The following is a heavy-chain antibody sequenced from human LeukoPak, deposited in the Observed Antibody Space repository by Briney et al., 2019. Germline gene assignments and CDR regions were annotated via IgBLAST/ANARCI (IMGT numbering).Heavy chain of an antibody. Sequence: PGGSLRLSCAASGFTFSSYEMNWVRQAPGKGLEWVSYISSSGSTTYYAASVKGRFTIPRDNAKNSLYLQMNSLRVEDTAVYYCASQKGRIAVAVDYWGQGTLVTVSS. CDR3: ASQKGRIAVAVDY. J-gene: IGHJ4*02. D-gene: IGHD6-19*01. V-gene: IGHV3-48*03. CDR1: GFTFSSYE. CDR2: ISSSGSTT.